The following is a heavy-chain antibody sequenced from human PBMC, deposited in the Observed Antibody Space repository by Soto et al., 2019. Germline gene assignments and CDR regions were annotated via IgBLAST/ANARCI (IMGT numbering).Heavy chain of an antibody. Sequence: SVKVSCKASGGTFSSYAISWVRQAPGQGLEWMGGIIPIFGTANYAQKFQGRVTITADESTSTAYMELSSLRSEDTAVYYCARENGGNSGYYNGMDLWGQGSMVTVSS. V-gene: IGHV1-69*13. CDR2: IIPIFGTA. CDR3: ARENGGNSGYYNGMDL. CDR1: GGTFSSYA. D-gene: IGHD2-21*02. J-gene: IGHJ6*02.